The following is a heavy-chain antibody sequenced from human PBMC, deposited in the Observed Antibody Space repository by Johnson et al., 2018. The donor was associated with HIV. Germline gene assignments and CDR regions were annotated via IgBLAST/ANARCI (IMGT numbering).Heavy chain of an antibody. J-gene: IGHJ3*02. CDR1: GFSFSSYW. D-gene: IGHD6-13*01. V-gene: IGHV3-7*05. CDR2: IKQDGSDI. CDR3: ARAAYSSSWYGGAFDI. Sequence: VQLVESGGGLVQPGGSLRLSCAASGFSFSSYWMSWVRQGPGKGLEWVANIKQDGSDIYYVDSVKGRFTISRDNAKNSLYLQMDSLRAEDTAVYYCARAAYSSSWYGGAFDIWGQGTLVIVSS.